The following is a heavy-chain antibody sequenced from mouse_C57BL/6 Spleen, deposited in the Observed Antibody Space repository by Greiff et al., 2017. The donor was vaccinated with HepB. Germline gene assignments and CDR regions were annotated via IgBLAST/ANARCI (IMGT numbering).Heavy chain of an antibody. J-gene: IGHJ3*01. CDR1: GFTFSSYA. CDR2: ISSGGDYI. Sequence: EVQVVESGEGLVKPGGSLKLSCAASGFTFSSYAMSWVRQTPEKRLEWVAYISSGGDYIYYADTVKGRFTISRDNARNTLYLQMSSLKSEDTAMYYGTRGGDDPAWFAYWGQGTLVTVSA. D-gene: IGHD2-12*01. CDR3: TRGGDDPAWFAY. V-gene: IGHV5-9-1*02.